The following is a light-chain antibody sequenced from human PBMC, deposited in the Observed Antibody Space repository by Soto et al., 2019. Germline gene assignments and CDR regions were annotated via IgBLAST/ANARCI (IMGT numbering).Light chain of an antibody. CDR3: AAWDDSLNGPV. Sequence: QSVLTQPPSVSEAPRQRVTISCSGSSSNIGNNAVNWYQQLPGKAPKLIIYYDDLLPSGVSDRFSGSKSGTSASLAISGLQSEDEADYYCAAWDDSLNGPVLGGGTKLTVL. CDR1: SSNIGNNA. CDR2: YDD. J-gene: IGLJ2*01. V-gene: IGLV1-36*01.